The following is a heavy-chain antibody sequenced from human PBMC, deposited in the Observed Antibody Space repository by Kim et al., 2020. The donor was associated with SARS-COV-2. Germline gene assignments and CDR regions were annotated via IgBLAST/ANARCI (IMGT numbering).Heavy chain of an antibody. CDR2: IYDSGST. D-gene: IGHD6-13*01. CDR3: ARHYSSSWYTGRQDYYYG. J-gene: IGHJ6*01. Sequence: SETLSLTCTVSGGSISSYYWSWIRQPPGKGLEWIGYIYDSGSTNDNPSLKSRVTISVYTSQNQFSLKLSSVTAADTAVYYGARHYSSSWYTGRQDYYYG. CDR1: GGSISSYY. V-gene: IGHV4-59*01.